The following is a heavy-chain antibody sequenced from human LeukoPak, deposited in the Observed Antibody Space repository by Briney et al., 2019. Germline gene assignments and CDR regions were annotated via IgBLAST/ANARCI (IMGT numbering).Heavy chain of an antibody. CDR3: ARGDIVVVPAAMLGNHYYYYMDV. Sequence: SETLSLTCTVSGGSISSSSYYWGWIRQPPGKGLEWIGNIYYSGSTYYKPSLKSRVTISLDTPKNQFSLKLSSVTAADTAVYYCARGDIVVVPAAMLGNHYYYYMDVWGKGTTVTVSS. CDR2: IYYSGST. D-gene: IGHD2-2*01. V-gene: IGHV4-39*07. J-gene: IGHJ6*03. CDR1: GGSISSSSYY.